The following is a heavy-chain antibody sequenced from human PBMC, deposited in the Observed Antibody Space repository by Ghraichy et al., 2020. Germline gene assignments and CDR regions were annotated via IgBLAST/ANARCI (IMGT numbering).Heavy chain of an antibody. CDR1: GGSFSGYY. CDR3: ARSKGRSGSWGLGAY. V-gene: IGHV4-34*01. Sequence: SETLSLTCAVYGGSFSGYYWSWIRQSPGKGLEWIGEINHSGSTNYNPSLKSRVTISVDTSKNQFSLKLSSVTAADTAVYYCARSKGRSGSWGLGAYWGQGTLVTVSS. D-gene: IGHD2-15*01. J-gene: IGHJ4*02. CDR2: INHSGST.